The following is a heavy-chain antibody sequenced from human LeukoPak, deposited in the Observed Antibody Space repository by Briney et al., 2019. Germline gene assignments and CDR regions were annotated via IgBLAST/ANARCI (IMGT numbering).Heavy chain of an antibody. CDR1: GFTFSTYW. J-gene: IGHJ3*02. CDR3: VRTIGSKNAFDI. Sequence: GGSLRLSCAASGFTFSTYWMHWVRQAPGKGLVWVSRISTDGTSTNYADSVKGRFTISRDNGNNTLYLQMNSLRAEDTAVYYCVRTIGSKNAFDIWGQGTMVTVSS. CDR2: ISTDGTST. V-gene: IGHV3-74*01. D-gene: IGHD3-9*01.